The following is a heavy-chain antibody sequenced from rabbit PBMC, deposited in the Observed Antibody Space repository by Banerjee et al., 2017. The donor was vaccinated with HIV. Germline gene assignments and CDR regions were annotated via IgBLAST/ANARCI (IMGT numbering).Heavy chain of an antibody. Sequence: QEQLVESGGGLVTLGGSLTLTCTASGFSFSSTYWICWVRQAPGKGLELIACIYTNSGSAWYASWVNGRFTISRSTSLSTVDLKMTSLTAADTATYFCAKNAGSADNLWGQGTLVTVS. CDR2: IYTNSGSA. D-gene: IGHD4-2*01. V-gene: IGHV1S43*01. CDR1: GFSFSSTYW. J-gene: IGHJ4*01. CDR3: AKNAGSADNL.